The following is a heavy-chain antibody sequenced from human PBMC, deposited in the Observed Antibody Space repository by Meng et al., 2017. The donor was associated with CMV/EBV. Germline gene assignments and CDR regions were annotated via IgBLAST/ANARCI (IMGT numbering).Heavy chain of an antibody. Sequence: SLKISCAASGFTFDDYAMHWVRQAPGKGLEWVSGISWNSGSIGYADSVKGRFTISRDNAKNSLYLQMNSLRAEDTAVYYCAKDGIGRLRYFDLYGMGVWGQGTTVTVSS. J-gene: IGHJ6*02. D-gene: IGHD3-9*01. CDR1: GFTFDDYA. CDR2: ISWNSGSI. CDR3: AKDGIGRLRYFDLYGMGV. V-gene: IGHV3-9*01.